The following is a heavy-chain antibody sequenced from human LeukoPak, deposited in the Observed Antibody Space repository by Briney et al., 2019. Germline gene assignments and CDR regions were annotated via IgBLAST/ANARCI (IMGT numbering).Heavy chain of an antibody. J-gene: IGHJ1*01. CDR2: IGGSGGST. CDR3: AKDRGYYGSGSYKEYFQH. CDR1: GFTFSSDA. D-gene: IGHD3-10*01. V-gene: IGHV3-23*01. Sequence: QRGGSLRLSCAASGFTFSSDAMRWVHPAPREGLEWVSVIGGSGGSTYYADSVNGRTTTSRDNSKNTLYLQINSVRAEDTAVYYCAKDRGYYGSGSYKEYFQHWGQGTLVTVSS.